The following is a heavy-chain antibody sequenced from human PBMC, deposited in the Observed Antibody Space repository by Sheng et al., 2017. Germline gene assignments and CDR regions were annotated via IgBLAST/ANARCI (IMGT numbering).Heavy chain of an antibody. V-gene: IGHV1-69*04. D-gene: IGHD3-22*01. CDR1: GGTFSSYA. CDR3: ARELRRDGYRVVSGY. J-gene: IGHJ4*02. CDR2: IIPILGIA. Sequence: QVQLVQSGAEVKKPGSSVKVSCKASGGTFSSYAISWVRQAPGQGLEWMGGIIPILGIANYAQKFQGRVTITADKSTSTAYMELSSLRSEDTAVYYCARELRRDGYRVVSGYWGRGNPWSPSPQ.